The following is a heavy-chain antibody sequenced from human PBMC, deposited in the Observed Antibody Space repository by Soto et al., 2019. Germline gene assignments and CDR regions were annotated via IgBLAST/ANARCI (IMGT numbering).Heavy chain of an antibody. D-gene: IGHD6-19*01. V-gene: IGHV1-46*03. CDR1: GYTFTSYY. Sequence: QVQLVQSWAEVKKPGASVKVSCKASGYTFTSYYMHWVRQAPGQGLEWMGIINPSGGSTSYAQKFQGRVTMSRDTSTSTVYMELSSLRSEDTAVYYCARDRGYSSGWSRYYYYCYMDVWGKGTTVTVSS. J-gene: IGHJ6*03. CDR2: INPSGGST. CDR3: ARDRGYSSGWSRYYYYCYMDV.